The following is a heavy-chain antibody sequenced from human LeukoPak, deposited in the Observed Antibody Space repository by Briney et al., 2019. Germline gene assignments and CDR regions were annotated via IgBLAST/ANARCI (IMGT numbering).Heavy chain of an antibody. V-gene: IGHV1-18*01. CDR1: GYTFTSYG. Sequence: ASVKVSCKASGYTFTSYGISWVRQAPGQGLEWMGWISAYNGNTNYAQKLQGRVTMTTDTSTSTAYMELRSLRSDDTAVYYCARDFGGRGYSGYAFIDYWGQGTLVTVSS. D-gene: IGHD5-12*01. CDR2: ISAYNGNT. J-gene: IGHJ4*02. CDR3: ARDFGGRGYSGYAFIDY.